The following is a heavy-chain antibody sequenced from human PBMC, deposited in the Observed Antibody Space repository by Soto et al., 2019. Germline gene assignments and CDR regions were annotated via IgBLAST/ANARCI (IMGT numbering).Heavy chain of an antibody. CDR2: INHRGST. CDR1: GGSFSGYY. Sequence: PSETLSLTCAVYGGSFSGYYWSWFRQPPGKGLAWIGEINHRGSTKYNPSLKSRVTISVDTSKNQFSLKLSSVNAADTAVYYCARGLRKYYYDSSGYYYEDYWGQGTLVTVSS. J-gene: IGHJ4*02. D-gene: IGHD3-22*01. CDR3: ARGLRKYYYDSSGYYYEDY. V-gene: IGHV4-34*01.